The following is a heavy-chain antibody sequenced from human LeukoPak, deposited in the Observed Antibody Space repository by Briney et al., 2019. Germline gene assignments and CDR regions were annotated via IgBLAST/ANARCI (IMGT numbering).Heavy chain of an antibody. CDR3: AKVRPFLTSSSPYDAFDI. V-gene: IGHV3-23*01. Sequence: PGGSLTLSCAASGFTFSSYAMSWVRQAPGKGLEWVSAISGSGGSTYYADSVKGRFTISRDNYKHTLYQQMNSLRGEDTAVYYCAKVRPFLTSSSPYDAFDIWGQGTRVTVSS. CDR1: GFTFSSYA. D-gene: IGHD6-13*01. J-gene: IGHJ3*02. CDR2: ISGSGGST.